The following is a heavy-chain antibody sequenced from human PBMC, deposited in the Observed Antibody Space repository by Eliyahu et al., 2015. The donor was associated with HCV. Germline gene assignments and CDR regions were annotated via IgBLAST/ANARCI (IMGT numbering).Heavy chain of an antibody. CDR1: GGSFXGYY. CDR3: ARGGGYDRGAFDI. D-gene: IGHD5-12*01. Sequence: QVQLQQWGAGLLKPSETLSLTCAVYGGSFXGYYWSWIRQPPGKGLEWIGEINHRGNPQYKPSLKSRVTISVDTSKNQFSLKLSSVTAADTAVYYCARGGGYDRGAFDIWGQGTMVTVSS. J-gene: IGHJ3*02. CDR2: INHRGNP. V-gene: IGHV4-34*01.